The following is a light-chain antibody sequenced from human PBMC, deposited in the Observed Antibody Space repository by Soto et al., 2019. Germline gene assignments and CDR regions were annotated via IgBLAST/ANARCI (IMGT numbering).Light chain of an antibody. CDR3: QQYGDSPWT. CDR2: DAS. CDR1: QSVRTY. J-gene: IGKJ1*01. V-gene: IGKV3-20*01. Sequence: EIVLTQSPATLSLSPGERATLSCRASQSVRTYLAWYQQKPGQAPRLLIYDASSRATGIPDRFSGSGSGTDFTLTISRLEPEDFAVYYCQQYGDSPWTFGQGTKVDI.